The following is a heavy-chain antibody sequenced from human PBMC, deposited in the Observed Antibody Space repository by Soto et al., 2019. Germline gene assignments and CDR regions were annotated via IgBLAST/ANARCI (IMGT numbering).Heavy chain of an antibody. J-gene: IGHJ4*02. CDR2: ISYDGSNK. V-gene: IGHV3-30*04. Sequence: GGSLRLSCAASGFTFSSYAMHWVRQAPGKGLEWVAVISYDGSNKYYADSVKGRFTNSRYNSKNTLYLQMNSLRAEDTAVYYCARDRSTGYYLDYWGQGTMVTVSS. CDR1: GFTFSSYA. D-gene: IGHD3-9*01. CDR3: ARDRSTGYYLDY.